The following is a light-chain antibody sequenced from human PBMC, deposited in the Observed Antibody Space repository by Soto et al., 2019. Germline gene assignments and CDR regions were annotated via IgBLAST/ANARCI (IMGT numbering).Light chain of an antibody. CDR2: GTS. Sequence: EILLTQPPDTQSLPPGERTTLSCRASQSVSSSYLAWYQQTPGQAPRLLIYGTSNRATGIQDRFSGSGSETDFTITISRLEPEEYAVCYCHQYWNSRWTCGHGTNVDIK. J-gene: IGKJ1*01. V-gene: IGKV3-20*01. CDR3: HQYWNSRWT. CDR1: QSVSSSY.